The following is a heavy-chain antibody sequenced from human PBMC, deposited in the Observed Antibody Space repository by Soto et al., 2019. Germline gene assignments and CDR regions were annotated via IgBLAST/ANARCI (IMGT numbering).Heavy chain of an antibody. D-gene: IGHD6-19*01. CDR1: GGSISSSSYY. CDR3: ARQAAVAGTGGPGDY. CDR2: IYYSGST. Sequence: QLQLQESGPGLVKPSETLSLTCTVSGGSISSSSYYWGWIRQPPGKGLEWIGSIYYSGSTYYNPSLKSRVTISVDTSKNQFSLKLSSVTAADTAVYYCARQAAVAGTGGPGDYWGQGTLVTVSS. V-gene: IGHV4-39*01. J-gene: IGHJ4*02.